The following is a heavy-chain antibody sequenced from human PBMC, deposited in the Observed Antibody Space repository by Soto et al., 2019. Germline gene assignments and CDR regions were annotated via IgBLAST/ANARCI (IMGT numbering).Heavy chain of an antibody. D-gene: IGHD3-10*01. J-gene: IGHJ6*03. CDR3: AREDGSYNMWTFPFYYRAV. CDR2: IIPMLGTG. V-gene: IGHV1-69*08. Sequence: QVQLVQSGPEVKETGSSVKVSCKLSGVTFTSETISWVRQAPGQGLEWMGRIIPMLGTGNYAQKFQGRITITEDKSTHTGYMELSSLTSEDTAVYFCAREDGSYNMWTFPFYYRAVWGNGTTVTVSS. CDR1: GVTFTSET.